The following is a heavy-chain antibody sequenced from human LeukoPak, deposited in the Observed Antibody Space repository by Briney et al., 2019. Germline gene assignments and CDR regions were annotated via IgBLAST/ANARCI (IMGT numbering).Heavy chain of an antibody. J-gene: IGHJ4*02. CDR3: ARDRSRALVDY. CDR1: GFTFGSSW. Sequence: GGSLRLSCAASGFTFGSSWMAWVRQVPGKGLEWVANINPDGSEKYYVASVKGRFTISRDNAKNSLYLQMNSLRAEDTAVYYCARDRSRALVDYWGQGTLVTVSS. CDR2: INPDGSEK. V-gene: IGHV3-7*01.